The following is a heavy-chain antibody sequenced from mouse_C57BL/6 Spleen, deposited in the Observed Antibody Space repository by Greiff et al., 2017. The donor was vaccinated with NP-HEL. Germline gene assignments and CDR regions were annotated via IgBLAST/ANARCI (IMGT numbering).Heavy chain of an antibody. CDR2: IDPSDSYT. V-gene: IGHV1-69*01. J-gene: IGHJ4*01. D-gene: IGHD2-14*01. Sequence: QVQLQQPGAELVMPGASVKLSCKASGYTFTSYWMHWVKQRPGQGLEWIGEIDPSDSYTNYNQKFKGKSTLTVDKSSSTAYMQLSSLTSEDSAVYYCARGRYPDYWRQGTSVTVSS. CDR1: GYTFTSYW. CDR3: ARGRYPDY.